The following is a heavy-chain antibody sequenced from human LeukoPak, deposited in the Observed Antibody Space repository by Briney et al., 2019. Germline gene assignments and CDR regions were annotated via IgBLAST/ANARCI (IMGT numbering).Heavy chain of an antibody. Sequence: GGSLRLSCAGAGFTFSSYAMSWVRQAPGKGLEWVSAISGSGGSTYYADSVKGRFTISRDNSKNTLYLQMNSLRAVDTAVYYCAKTYYYDSSGYSFDYWGQGTLVTVSS. CDR3: AKTYYYDSSGYSFDY. CDR1: GFTFSSYA. D-gene: IGHD3-22*01. CDR2: ISGSGGST. V-gene: IGHV3-23*01. J-gene: IGHJ4*02.